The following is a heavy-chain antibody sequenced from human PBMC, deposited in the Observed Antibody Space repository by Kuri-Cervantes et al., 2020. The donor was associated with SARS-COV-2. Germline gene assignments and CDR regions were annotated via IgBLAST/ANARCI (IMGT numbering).Heavy chain of an antibody. Sequence: LSLTCAASGFTFSSYAMHWVRQAPGKGLEWVAVISYDGSNKYYADSVKGRFTISRDNSKNTLYLQMNSLRAEDTAVYYCARDPEYCSSTSCYIAHGDYWGQGTLVTVSS. D-gene: IGHD2-2*02. CDR2: ISYDGSNK. V-gene: IGHV3-30-3*01. CDR3: ARDPEYCSSTSCYIAHGDY. J-gene: IGHJ4*02. CDR1: GFTFSSYA.